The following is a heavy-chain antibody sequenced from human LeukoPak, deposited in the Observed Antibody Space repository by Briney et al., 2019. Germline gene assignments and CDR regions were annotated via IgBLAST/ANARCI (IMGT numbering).Heavy chain of an antibody. Sequence: PGGSLRLSCAASGFTFSSYSMNWVRQAPGKGLEWVSFISSSSSYIYYADSVKGRFTISRDNAKNSLYLQMNSLRAEDTAVYYCAKDPGFMIVRGSFDYWGQGTLVTVSS. D-gene: IGHD3-22*01. J-gene: IGHJ4*02. CDR1: GFTFSSYS. CDR2: ISSSSSYI. CDR3: AKDPGFMIVRGSFDY. V-gene: IGHV3-21*04.